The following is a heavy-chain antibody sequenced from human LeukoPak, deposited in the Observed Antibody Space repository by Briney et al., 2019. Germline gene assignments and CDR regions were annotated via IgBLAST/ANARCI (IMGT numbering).Heavy chain of an antibody. D-gene: IGHD3-3*01. J-gene: IGHJ5*02. CDR3: ARELYYDFWSGYYKRNNWFDP. CDR1: GGSIRSYY. Sequence: SETLSLTCTVSGGSIRSYYWSWIRQPPGKGLEWIGSIYYSGSTNYNPSLKSRVTISVDTSKNQFSLKLSSVTAADTAVYYCARELYYDFWSGYYKRNNWFDPWGQGTLVTVSS. V-gene: IGHV4-59*12. CDR2: IYYSGST.